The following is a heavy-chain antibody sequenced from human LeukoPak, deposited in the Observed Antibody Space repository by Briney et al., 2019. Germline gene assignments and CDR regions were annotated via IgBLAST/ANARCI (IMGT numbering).Heavy chain of an antibody. D-gene: IGHD2-21*02. CDR3: ARGGRAYCGGDCLYDAFDI. V-gene: IGHV1-69*13. J-gene: IGHJ3*02. Sequence: SVKVSCKASGGTFSSYAISWVRQAPGQGLEWMGGVIPIFGTGNYAQKFQGRVTITADESTSTAYMELSSLRSEDTAVYYCARGGRAYCGGDCLYDAFDIWGQGTMVTVSS. CDR2: VIPIFGTG. CDR1: GGTFSSYA.